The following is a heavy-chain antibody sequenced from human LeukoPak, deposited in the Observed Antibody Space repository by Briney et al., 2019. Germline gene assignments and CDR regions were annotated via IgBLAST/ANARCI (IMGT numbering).Heavy chain of an antibody. CDR2: IWYDGSNK. Sequence: GGSLRLSCAASGFTFSSYGMHWVRQAPGKGLEWVAVIWYDGSNKDYADSVKGRFTISRDNSKNTLFLQMNSLRVEDTAPYYCAKSVAIYFYYGLDVWGQGTTVTVSS. V-gene: IGHV3-33*06. CDR1: GFTFSSYG. CDR3: AKSVAIYFYYGLDV. J-gene: IGHJ6*02. D-gene: IGHD3-3*01.